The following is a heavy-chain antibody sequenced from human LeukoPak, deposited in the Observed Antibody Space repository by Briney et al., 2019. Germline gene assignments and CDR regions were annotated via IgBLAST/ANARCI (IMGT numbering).Heavy chain of an antibody. J-gene: IGHJ6*03. Sequence: SVKVSCKASGGTFSSYAISWVGQAPGQGLEWMGGIIPIFGTANYAQKFQGRVTITADESTSTAYMELSSLRSEDTAVYYCARDLGTRYCSGGSCYYYYMDVWGKGTTVTVSS. CDR1: GGTFSSYA. D-gene: IGHD2-15*01. CDR3: ARDLGTRYCSGGSCYYYYMDV. CDR2: IIPIFGTA. V-gene: IGHV1-69*01.